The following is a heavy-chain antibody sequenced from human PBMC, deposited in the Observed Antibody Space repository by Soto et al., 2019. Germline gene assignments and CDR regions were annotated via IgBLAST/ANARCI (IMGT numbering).Heavy chain of an antibody. CDR1: GFTLSNYA. J-gene: IGHJ4*02. CDR2: ISGSDGST. CDR3: AKGGMSYGGLDY. V-gene: IGHV3-23*01. Sequence: GLPLRHPWAASGFTLSNYAVSLVRQAPGKGLEWVSTISGSDGSTYYADSVKGRFTISRDNSKNTLSLQMNSLRAEDTALYSCAKGGMSYGGLDYWAQGTLVTVSS. D-gene: IGHD4-17*01.